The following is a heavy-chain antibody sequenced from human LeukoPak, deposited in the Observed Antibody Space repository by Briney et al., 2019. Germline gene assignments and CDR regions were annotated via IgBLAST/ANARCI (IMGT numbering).Heavy chain of an antibody. V-gene: IGHV4-30-4*01. D-gene: IGHD5-12*01. J-gene: IGHJ4*02. Sequence: SQTLSLNCTVSGGSLSSADSYWRWIRQPPGKGLEWIGYIFYSGNSYYNPSLKSRLTISVDTSKNQFSLKLSSVTAADTAMYYCARLGYNDYVNYWGQGTLVTVSS. CDR2: IFYSGNS. CDR3: ARLGYNDYVNY. CDR1: GGSLSSADSY.